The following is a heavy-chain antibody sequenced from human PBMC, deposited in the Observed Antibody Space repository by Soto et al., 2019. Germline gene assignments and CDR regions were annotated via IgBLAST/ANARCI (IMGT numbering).Heavy chain of an antibody. CDR1: GFSLTTSGVG. J-gene: IGHJ4*02. CDR3: AHSNRRPSCSGGNCYSFAY. V-gene: IGHV2-5*02. Sequence: GSGPTLVNPTQTLSLTCTFSGFSLTTSGVGVGWIRQPPGKALEWLALIFWDNDKRYSPSLKSRLTITKDTSKNQVVLTMTNVDPVDTATYYCAHSNRRPSCSGGNCYSFAYWGQGTLVTVS. D-gene: IGHD2-15*01. CDR2: IFWDNDK.